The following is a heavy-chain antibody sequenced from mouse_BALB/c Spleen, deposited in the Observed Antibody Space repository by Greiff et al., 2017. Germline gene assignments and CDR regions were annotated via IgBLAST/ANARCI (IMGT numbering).Heavy chain of an antibody. CDR2: INPSNGRT. CDR3: ARSGGITTVVAHFDY. CDR1: GYTFTSYW. Sequence: VQLQQPGAELVKPGASVKLSCKASGYTFTSYWMHWVKQRPGQGLEWIGEINPSNGRTNYNEKFKSKATLTVDKSSSTAYMQLSSLTSEDSAVYYCARSGGITTVVAHFDYWGQGTTLTVSS. J-gene: IGHJ2*01. V-gene: IGHV1S81*02. D-gene: IGHD1-1*01.